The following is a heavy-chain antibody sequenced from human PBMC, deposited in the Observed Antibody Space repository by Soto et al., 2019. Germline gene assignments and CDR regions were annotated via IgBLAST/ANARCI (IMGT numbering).Heavy chain of an antibody. V-gene: IGHV1-18*01. D-gene: IGHD2-2*01. CDR3: AREYCSGTSCAGFDY. J-gene: IGHJ4*02. CDR2: ISTYNDNP. Sequence: ASVKVSCKASGYTFTSYGISWVRQAPGQGLEWMGWISTYNDNPKYAQRLQGRVTMTTDTSATTVYMELRSLRSDDTAVYYCAREYCSGTSCAGFDYGGKGTWVPVSS. CDR1: GYTFTSYG.